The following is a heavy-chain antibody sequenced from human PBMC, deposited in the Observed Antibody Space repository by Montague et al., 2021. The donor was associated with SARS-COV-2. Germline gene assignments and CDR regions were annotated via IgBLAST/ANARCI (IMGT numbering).Heavy chain of an antibody. J-gene: IGHJ5*02. CDR3: ARHLPYSGSYNWFDP. CDR2: IYYSGRT. D-gene: IGHD1-26*01. Sequence: SETLSLTCTVSGGSISGYYGSWIRQSPGKGLEWIGYIYYSGRTTYNPSLKNRVSISVDSAKRQFSLKLSAVTAADSAVYYCARHLPYSGSYNWFDPWGQGTLVTVSS. V-gene: IGHV4-59*08. CDR1: GGSISGYY.